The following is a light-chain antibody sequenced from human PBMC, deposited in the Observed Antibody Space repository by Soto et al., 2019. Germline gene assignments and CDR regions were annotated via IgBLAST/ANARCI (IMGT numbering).Light chain of an antibody. CDR1: TGAVTSNHH. Sequence: QAVVTQEPSLTVSPGGTVTLTCDYSTGAVTSNHHPYWFQQKAGQAPRTLIYDTSNKHSWTPARFSGSLLGDKAALTLSGAQPEDEAQYYCLLSYNAARVFGGGTQLTVL. V-gene: IGLV7-46*01. J-gene: IGLJ2*01. CDR2: DTS. CDR3: LLSYNAARV.